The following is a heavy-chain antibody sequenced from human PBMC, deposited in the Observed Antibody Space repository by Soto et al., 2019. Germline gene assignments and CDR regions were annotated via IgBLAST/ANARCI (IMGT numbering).Heavy chain of an antibody. D-gene: IGHD4-17*01. CDR3: ARQVYTVLTPIDY. CDR1: GFTFSNFP. CDR2: ISGASNYI. J-gene: IGHJ4*02. Sequence: EVQLVESGGGLVQPGGSLRLSCAASGFTFSNFPMTWVRQAPGKGLEWVSYISGASNYIYYADSVKGRFTISRDNAKNSMSLQMNSLRDEETAVYYCARQVYTVLTPIDYWGQGTLVTVSS. V-gene: IGHV3-48*02.